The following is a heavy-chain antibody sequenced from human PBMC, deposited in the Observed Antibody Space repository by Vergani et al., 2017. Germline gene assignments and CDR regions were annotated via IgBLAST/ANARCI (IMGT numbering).Heavy chain of an antibody. CDR3: ARVTGKDIVVVPARYYMDV. CDR1: GGSFSGYY. V-gene: IGHV4-34*01. Sequence: QVQLQQWGAGLLKPSETLSLTCAVYGGSFSGYYWSWIRQPPGKGLEWIGEINHSGSTNYNPSLKSRVTISVDTSKNQFSLKLSSVTAADTAVYYCARVTGKDIVVVPARYYMDVWGKGTTVTVSS. CDR2: INHSGST. D-gene: IGHD2-2*01. J-gene: IGHJ6*03.